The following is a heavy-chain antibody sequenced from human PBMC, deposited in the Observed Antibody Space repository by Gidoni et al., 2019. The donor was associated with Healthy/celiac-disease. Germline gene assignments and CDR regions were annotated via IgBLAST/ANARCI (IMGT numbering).Heavy chain of an antibody. CDR1: GFTFSSSG. CDR3: ARDRSVEWLLPNYYYYGMDV. V-gene: IGHV3-33*01. D-gene: IGHD3-3*01. J-gene: IGHJ6*02. CDR2: IWYDGSNK. Sequence: QVQLVESGGGVVQPGRSLRLSCAASGFTFSSSGMHWVRQGPGKGLEWVAVIWYDGSNKYYADSVKGRFTISRDNSKNTLYLQMNSLRAEDTAVYYCARDRSVEWLLPNYYYYGMDVWGQGTTVTVSS.